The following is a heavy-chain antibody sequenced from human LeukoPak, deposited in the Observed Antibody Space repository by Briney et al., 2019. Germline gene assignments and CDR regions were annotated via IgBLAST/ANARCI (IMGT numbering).Heavy chain of an antibody. Sequence: PGGSLRLSCAASGFTLSSYAMSWVRQAPGKGLEWVSGISGSGDNTYHADSVKGRLTISRDNSKNTLYLQMISLRAEDTAIYYCAKSGGLSGSGRLGVDVWGQETTVTVSS. V-gene: IGHV3-23*01. D-gene: IGHD3-10*01. CDR3: AKSGGLSGSGRLGVDV. CDR2: ISGSGDNT. J-gene: IGHJ6*02. CDR1: GFTLSSYA.